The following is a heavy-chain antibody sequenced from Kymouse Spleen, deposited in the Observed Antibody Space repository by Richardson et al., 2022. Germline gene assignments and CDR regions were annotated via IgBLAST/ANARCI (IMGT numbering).Heavy chain of an antibody. Sequence: QVQLQQWGAGLLKPSETLSLTCAVYGGSFSGYYWSWIRQPPGKGLEWIGEINHSGSTNYNPSLKSRVTISVDTSKNQFSLKLSSVTAADTAVYYCASSLWFGESIFDYWGQGTLVTVSS. V-gene: IGHV4-34*01. CDR2: INHSGST. CDR3: ASSLWFGESIFDY. CDR1: GGSFSGYY. J-gene: IGHJ4*02. D-gene: IGHD3-10*01.